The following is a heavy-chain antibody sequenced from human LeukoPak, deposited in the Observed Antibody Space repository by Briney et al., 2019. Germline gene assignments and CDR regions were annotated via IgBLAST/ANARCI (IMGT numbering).Heavy chain of an antibody. D-gene: IGHD3-10*01. CDR1: GFTFSSYA. V-gene: IGHV3-48*04. CDR2: ITGSSSTI. J-gene: IGHJ4*02. CDR3: ARQGVAYYFDS. Sequence: GGSLRLSCAAAGFTFSSYAISWVRQAPGKGLEWVSFITGSSSTIYYADSVKGRFTISRDNAKDSLYLQMNSLRAEDTAAYFCARQGVAYYFDSWGQGTLVPVSS.